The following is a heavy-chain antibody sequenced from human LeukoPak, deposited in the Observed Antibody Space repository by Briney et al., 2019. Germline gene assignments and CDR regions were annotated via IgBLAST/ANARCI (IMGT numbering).Heavy chain of an antibody. CDR3: ARGGGSTDYYDSSGYF. CDR2: IYYSGST. D-gene: IGHD3-22*01. V-gene: IGHV4-59*01. J-gene: IGHJ4*02. Sequence: SETLSLTCTVSGGSIRSYYWSWIRQPPGKGLECIGYIYYSGSTNYNPSLKSRVTISVDTSKHQFSRKLSSVPAADTAVYYCARGGGSTDYYDSSGYFWGQGTLVTVSS. CDR1: GGSIRSYY.